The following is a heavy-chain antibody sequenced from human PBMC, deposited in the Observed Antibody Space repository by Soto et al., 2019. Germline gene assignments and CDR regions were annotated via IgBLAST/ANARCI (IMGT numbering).Heavy chain of an antibody. Sequence: GASVKVSCKASGYTFTSYGISWVRQVPGQGLEWMGWISAYNGNTNYAQKLQGRVTMTTDTSTSTAYMELRSLRSDDTAVYYCARVTSVLRFLEWLPHYMDVWGKGTTVTVSS. CDR2: ISAYNGNT. J-gene: IGHJ6*03. CDR1: GYTFTSYG. V-gene: IGHV1-18*01. CDR3: ARVTSVLRFLEWLPHYMDV. D-gene: IGHD3-3*01.